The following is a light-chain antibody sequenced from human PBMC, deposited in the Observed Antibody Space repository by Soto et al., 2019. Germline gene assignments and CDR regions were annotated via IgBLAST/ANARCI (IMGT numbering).Light chain of an antibody. CDR1: QNIDDK. CDR3: QHYFDWVKS. V-gene: IGKV3-15*01. J-gene: IGKJ2*01. CDR2: GAS. Sequence: EIVMTQSPATLSVSPGERATLSCKASQNIDDKLAWYQQKPGQAPRLLMSGASARATGVPVRFSGRGSGTEFTLTISSLQSEDSAVYYCQHYFDWVKSFGQGTKLEIK.